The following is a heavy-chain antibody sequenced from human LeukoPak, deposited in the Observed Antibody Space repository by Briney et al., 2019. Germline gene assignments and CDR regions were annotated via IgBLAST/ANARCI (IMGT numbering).Heavy chain of an antibody. Sequence: ASVKVSCKASGYTFTSYGISWVRQAPGQGLEWMGWISAYNGNTNYAQKPQGRVPMTTDTSTSTAYTELRSLRSDDTAVYYCARLSAAVDAFDIWGQGTMVTVSS. CDR2: ISAYNGNT. CDR3: ARLSAAVDAFDI. J-gene: IGHJ3*02. CDR1: GYTFTSYG. V-gene: IGHV1-18*01. D-gene: IGHD2-2*01.